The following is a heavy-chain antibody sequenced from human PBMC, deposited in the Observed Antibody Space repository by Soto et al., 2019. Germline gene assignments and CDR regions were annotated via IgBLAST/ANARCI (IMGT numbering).Heavy chain of an antibody. CDR2: ISGSGGST. D-gene: IGHD6-19*01. CDR1: GFTFSSYA. CDR3: AKSRSSGWFKPHYGMDV. Sequence: PGGSLRLSCAASGFTFSSYAMSWVRQAPGKGLEWVSAISGSGGSTYYADSVKGRFTISRDNSKNTLYLQMNSLRAEDTAVYYRAKSRSSGWFKPHYGMDVWGQGTTVTVSS. V-gene: IGHV3-23*01. J-gene: IGHJ6*02.